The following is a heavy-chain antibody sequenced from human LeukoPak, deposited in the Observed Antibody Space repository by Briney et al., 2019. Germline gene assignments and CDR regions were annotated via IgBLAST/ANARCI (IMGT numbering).Heavy chain of an antibody. D-gene: IGHD2-2*01. V-gene: IGHV4-59*08. J-gene: IGHJ4*02. CDR3: ARQVPYTSRPDY. Sequence: SETLSLTCTVSGDSINIYYWTRIRQPPGKGLEWIGYIYYSGSTNYNPSLKSRVTISVDTSKNQFSLKLDSVTAADTAVYYCARQVPYTSRPDYWGQGTLVTVSS. CDR1: GDSINIYY. CDR2: IYYSGST.